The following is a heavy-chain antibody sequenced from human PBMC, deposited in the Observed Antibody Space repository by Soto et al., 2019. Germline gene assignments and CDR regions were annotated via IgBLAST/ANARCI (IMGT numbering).Heavy chain of an antibody. CDR3: ARTARRGARYNWFDP. Sequence: SVNGSCKASGGTFSSYASSWVRQAPGQGLEWMGGIIPIFGTANYAQKFQGRVTITADESTSTAYMELSSLRSEDTAVYYCARTARRGARYNWFDPWGQGTLVTVSS. D-gene: IGHD2-21*02. V-gene: IGHV1-69*13. J-gene: IGHJ5*02. CDR1: GGTFSSYA. CDR2: IIPIFGTA.